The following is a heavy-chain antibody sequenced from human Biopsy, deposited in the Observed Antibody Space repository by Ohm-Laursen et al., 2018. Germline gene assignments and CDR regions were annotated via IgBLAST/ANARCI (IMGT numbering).Heavy chain of an antibody. CDR3: ARDVGSSGWYYYGMDV. Sequence: GSLRLSCTASGFTFSDYYMSWIRQAPGKGLEWVGRTRNNGKTYTKEYAASVKGRFTISRDDSKNSLYLQMNSLKTEDTAVYFCARDVGSSGWYYYGMDVWGQGTTVTVSS. CDR2: TRNNGKTYTK. V-gene: IGHV3-72*01. D-gene: IGHD6-19*01. CDR1: GFTFSDYY. J-gene: IGHJ6*02.